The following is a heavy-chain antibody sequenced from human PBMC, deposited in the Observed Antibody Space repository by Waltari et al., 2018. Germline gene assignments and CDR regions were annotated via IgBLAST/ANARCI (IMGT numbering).Heavy chain of an antibody. V-gene: IGHV3-23*01. D-gene: IGHD5-18*01. Sequence: EVQLLESGGGLVQPGGSLRLSCAASRFTFNAYDMSWVRQAPGKGLEGVSSINGSGGVTPYADAGKGRLTISRDNSKNTRYLQMKSLRADDTAVYFCAKENTAMAPVPHFDYWGQGTLVTVSS. J-gene: IGHJ4*02. CDR3: AKENTAMAPVPHFDY. CDR2: INGSGGVT. CDR1: RFTFNAYD.